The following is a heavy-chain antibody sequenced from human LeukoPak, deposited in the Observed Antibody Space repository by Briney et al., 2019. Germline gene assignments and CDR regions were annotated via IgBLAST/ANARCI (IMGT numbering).Heavy chain of an antibody. J-gene: IGHJ4*02. CDR2: ISAYNDST. V-gene: IGHV1-18*01. D-gene: IGHD3-22*01. Sequence: ASVKVSCKASGYTFTNYGISWVRQAPGQGLEWMGWISAYNDSTNYAQKFQGRVTMTTDTSTSTAYMELRSLRSDYTAVYYCARRGVSSGSYYFDYWGQGTLVTVSS. CDR1: GYTFTNYG. CDR3: ARRGVSSGSYYFDY.